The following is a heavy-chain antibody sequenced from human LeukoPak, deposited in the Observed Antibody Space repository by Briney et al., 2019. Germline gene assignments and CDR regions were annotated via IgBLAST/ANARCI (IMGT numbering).Heavy chain of an antibody. V-gene: IGHV3-74*01. J-gene: IGHJ4*02. CDR1: GFTFSSYW. CDR3: ARETAVSGGIFFDC. D-gene: IGHD3-10*01. CDR2: ISSDGSRT. Sequence: PGGSLRLSCAAPGFTFSSYWMHWVRQAPGEGLVWVSRISSDGSRTNYADSVQGRLTISRDNAKNTLFLHMNSLRAEDTAVYYCARETAVSGGIFFDCWGQGTLVTVSS.